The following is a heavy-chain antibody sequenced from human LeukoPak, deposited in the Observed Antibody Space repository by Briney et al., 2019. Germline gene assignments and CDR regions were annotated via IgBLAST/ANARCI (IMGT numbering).Heavy chain of an antibody. CDR3: AKDLYQLPYYYYYMDV. D-gene: IGHD2-2*01. V-gene: IGHV3-30*02. J-gene: IGHJ6*03. CDR2: IRYDGSNK. CDR1: GFTFSSYG. Sequence: GGSLRLSCAASGFTFSSYGMHWVRQAPGKGLEWVAFIRYDGSNKYYADSVKGRFTISRDNSKNTLYLQMNSLRAEDTAAYYCAKDLYQLPYYYYYMDVWGKGTTVTVSS.